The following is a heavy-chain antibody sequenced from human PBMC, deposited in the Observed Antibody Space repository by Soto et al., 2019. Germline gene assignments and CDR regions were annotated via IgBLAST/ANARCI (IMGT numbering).Heavy chain of an antibody. CDR2: INHSGST. CDR3: ASGVLLWFGESPLDY. Sequence: SETLSLTCAVHGGSFSGYYWSWIRQPPGKGLEWIGEINHSGSTNYNPSLKSRVTISVDTSKNQFSLKLSSVTAADTAVYYCASGVLLWFGESPLDYWGQGTLVTVS. CDR1: GGSFSGYY. J-gene: IGHJ4*02. V-gene: IGHV4-34*01. D-gene: IGHD3-10*01.